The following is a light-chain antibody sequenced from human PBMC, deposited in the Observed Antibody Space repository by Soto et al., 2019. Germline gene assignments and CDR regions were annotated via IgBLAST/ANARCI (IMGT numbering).Light chain of an antibody. Sequence: DIQMTQSPSTLSASVGDRVTITCRASQSSSSWLAWYQQKPGKAPKLLIYDASSLESGVPSRFSGSGSGTEFTLTISSLQPDDFATYYCHQYKWPWTFGQGTKVEIK. V-gene: IGKV1-5*01. J-gene: IGKJ1*01. CDR1: QSSSSW. CDR2: DAS. CDR3: HQYKWPWT.